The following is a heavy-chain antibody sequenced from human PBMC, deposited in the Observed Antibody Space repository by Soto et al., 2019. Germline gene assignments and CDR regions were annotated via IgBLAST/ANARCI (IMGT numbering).Heavy chain of an antibody. CDR3: AKDRGSNYYNGMDV. Sequence: EVQLVESGGGLVQPGRSLRLSCAASGFTFDDYAMHWVRQAPGKGLEWVSGISWSSGSIGYADSVKGRFTISRDNAKNSLYLQMKSLRGEDTALYYCAKDRGSNYYNGMDVWGQVTTVTVSS. J-gene: IGHJ6*02. CDR2: ISWSSGSI. D-gene: IGHD3-10*01. CDR1: GFTFDDYA. V-gene: IGHV3-9*01.